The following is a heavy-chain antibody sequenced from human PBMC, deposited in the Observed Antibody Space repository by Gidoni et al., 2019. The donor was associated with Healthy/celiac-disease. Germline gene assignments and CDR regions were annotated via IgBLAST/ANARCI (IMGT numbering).Heavy chain of an antibody. CDR1: GYSFTSYW. CDR3: ARLQGGYCSSTSCYSGWFDP. D-gene: IGHD2-2*01. V-gene: IGHV5-51*03. CDR2: SYPGDSDT. Sequence: VQLVQSGAEVKKPGESLKISCKGSGYSFTSYWIGWVRQMPGKGLEWMGISYPGDSDTRYSPSFQGQVTISADKSISTAYLQWSSLKASDTAMYYCARLQGGYCSSTSCYSGWFDPWGQGTLVTVSS. J-gene: IGHJ5*02.